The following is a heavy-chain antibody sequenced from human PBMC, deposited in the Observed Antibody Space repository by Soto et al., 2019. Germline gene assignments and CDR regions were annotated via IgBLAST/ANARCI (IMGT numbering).Heavy chain of an antibody. CDR3: ARDRWGEDGSGSYSRDY. CDR1: GGSISSYY. CDR2: IYYIGST. Sequence: QVQLQESGPGLVKPSETLSLTCTVSGGSISSYYWSWLRQPPGKGLEWIGYIYYIGSTNYNPSLKSRVTISVDTSKNQFSLTLSSVTAADTAVYSCARDRWGEDGSGSYSRDYWGQGTLVTVSS. J-gene: IGHJ4*02. V-gene: IGHV4-59*01. D-gene: IGHD3-10*01.